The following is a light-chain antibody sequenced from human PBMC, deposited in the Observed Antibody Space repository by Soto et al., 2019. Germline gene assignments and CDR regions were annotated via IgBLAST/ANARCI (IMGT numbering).Light chain of an antibody. J-gene: IGKJ2*01. CDR2: GAS. V-gene: IGKV3-20*01. Sequence: EIVLTQSPGTLSLSPGERATLSCRASQSVTSNYLAWYQQKPGQAPRLLIYGASSRATGIPDRFSGSRSGTDFTLTIRRLEPEDFAMYHCHQYGNSPYTFGQGTKLEI. CDR1: QSVTSNY. CDR3: HQYGNSPYT.